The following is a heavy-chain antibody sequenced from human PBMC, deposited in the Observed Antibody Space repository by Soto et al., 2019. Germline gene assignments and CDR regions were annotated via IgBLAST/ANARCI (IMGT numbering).Heavy chain of an antibody. D-gene: IGHD6-13*01. J-gene: IGHJ6*02. CDR2: IYPGDSDT. CDR1: GYSFTSYW. CDR3: ARQSSSWHYYYGMDV. V-gene: IGHV5-51*01. Sequence: GESLKISCKGSGYSFTSYWIGWVRQMPGKGLEWMGIIYPGDSDTRYSPSFQGQVTISADKSISTAYLQWSSLKASDTAMYYCARQSSSWHYYYGMDVWGQGTTVTGSS.